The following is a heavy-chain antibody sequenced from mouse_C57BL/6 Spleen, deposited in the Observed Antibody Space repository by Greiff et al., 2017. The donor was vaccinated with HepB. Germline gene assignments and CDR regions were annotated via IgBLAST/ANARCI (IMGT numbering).Heavy chain of an antibody. J-gene: IGHJ1*01. D-gene: IGHD1-1*01. CDR3: ARGGSSWYFDV. CDR1: GFTFSDYG. Sequence: VQLKESGGGLVKPGGSLKLSCAASGFTFSDYGMHWVRQAPEKGLEWVAYISSGSSTIYYADTVKGRFTISRDNAKNTLFLQMTSLRSEDTAMYYCARGGSSWYFDVWGAGTTVTVSS. V-gene: IGHV5-17*01. CDR2: ISSGSSTI.